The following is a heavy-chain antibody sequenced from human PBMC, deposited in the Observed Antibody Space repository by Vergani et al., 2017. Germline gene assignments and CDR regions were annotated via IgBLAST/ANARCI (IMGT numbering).Heavy chain of an antibody. Sequence: QVQLVQSGSEVRKPGASVKVSCQVSGYSLTELTIHWVRQAPGKGLEWMGGFDPEHGEVTFAHHIQGRVTMTEDRSTDTAYMELSSLRAEDTALYYCAIVTEYYDSSGYYLDYWVEGALVAVSS. J-gene: IGHJ4*02. CDR1: GYSLTELT. V-gene: IGHV1-24*01. D-gene: IGHD3-22*01. CDR2: FDPEHGEV. CDR3: AIVTEYYDSSGYYLDY.